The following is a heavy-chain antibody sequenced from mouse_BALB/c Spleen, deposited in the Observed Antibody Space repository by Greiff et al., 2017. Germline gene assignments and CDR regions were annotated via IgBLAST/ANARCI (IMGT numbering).Heavy chain of an antibody. CDR2: IDPSDSYT. CDR1: GYTFTSYW. Sequence: QVQLQQPGAELVKPGASVKLSCKASGYTFTSYWMHWVKQRPGQGLEWIGEIDPSDSYTNYNQKFKGKATLTVDKSSSTAYMQLSSLTSEDSAVYYCARGGTGTGYYAMDYWGQGTSVTVSS. D-gene: IGHD4-1*01. V-gene: IGHV1-69*02. CDR3: ARGGTGTGYYAMDY. J-gene: IGHJ4*01.